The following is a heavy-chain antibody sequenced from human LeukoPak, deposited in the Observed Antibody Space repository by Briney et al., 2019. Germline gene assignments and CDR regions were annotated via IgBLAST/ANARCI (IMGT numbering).Heavy chain of an antibody. CDR1: GFTFSSYA. CDR2: ISYDGSNK. Sequence: PGRSPRLSCAASGFTFSSYAMHWVRQAPGKGLEWVAVISYDGSNKYYADSVKGRFTISRDNSKNTLYLQMNSLRAEDTAVYYCAKDAGYYDSSGYYYYFDYWGQGTLVTVSS. J-gene: IGHJ4*02. D-gene: IGHD3-22*01. CDR3: AKDAGYYDSSGYYYYFDY. V-gene: IGHV3-30*04.